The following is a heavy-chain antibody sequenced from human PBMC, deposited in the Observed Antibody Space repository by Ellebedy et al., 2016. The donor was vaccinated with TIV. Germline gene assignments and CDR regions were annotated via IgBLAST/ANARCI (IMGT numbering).Heavy chain of an antibody. V-gene: IGHV1-2*02. CDR3: ARARRGLLWADN. CDR2: INPNSGGT. CDR1: GYTFTGLY. D-gene: IGHD4-17*01. Sequence: AASVKVSCKASGYTFTGLYMPWVRQAPGQGLEWMGWINPNSGGTNYAQKFQGRVTMTRDTSISPAYMELNRVRSDDTAVYYCARARRGLLWADNWGQGTLVAVSS. J-gene: IGHJ4*02.